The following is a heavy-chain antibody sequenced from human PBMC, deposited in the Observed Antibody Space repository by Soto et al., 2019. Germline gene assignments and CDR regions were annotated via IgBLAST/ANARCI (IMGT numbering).Heavy chain of an antibody. CDR2: INPNSGGT. Sequence: ASVKVSCKASGYTFTGYYMHWVRQAPGQGLEWMGWINPNSGGTNYAQKFQGWVTMTRDTSISTAYMELSRLRSDDTAVYYCARDEAKYYDKPRGAFDIWGQGTMVTVSS. V-gene: IGHV1-2*04. CDR1: GYTFTGYY. J-gene: IGHJ3*02. D-gene: IGHD3-9*01. CDR3: ARDEAKYYDKPRGAFDI.